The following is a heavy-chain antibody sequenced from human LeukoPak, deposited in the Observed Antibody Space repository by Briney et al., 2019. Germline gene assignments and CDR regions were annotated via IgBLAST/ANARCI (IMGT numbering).Heavy chain of an antibody. J-gene: IGHJ4*02. V-gene: IGHV3-23*01. Sequence: GGSLRLSCAASGFTFNNYAMSWVRRAPGKGLEWVSAISGSGGSTYYADSVKGRFTISRDNSKNTLYLQMNSLRAEDTAVYYCAKDRIAAADYFDYWGQGTLVTVSS. CDR3: AKDRIAAADYFDY. D-gene: IGHD6-13*01. CDR2: ISGSGGST. CDR1: GFTFNNYA.